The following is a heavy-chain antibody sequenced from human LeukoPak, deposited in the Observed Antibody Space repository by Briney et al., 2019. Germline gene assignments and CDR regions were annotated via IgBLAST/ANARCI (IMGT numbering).Heavy chain of an antibody. D-gene: IGHD3-22*01. J-gene: IGHJ4*02. Sequence: ASVKVSCRVSGYTLTDLSMHWVRQAPGKGLEWMGGFDPEDGETVYTQIFQGRVTMTEDTSTDTVYMEMSSLRSEDTAVYYCARGPITTRSHFDYWGQGTLVTVSS. CDR1: GYTLTDLS. CDR3: ARGPITTRSHFDY. V-gene: IGHV1-24*01. CDR2: FDPEDGET.